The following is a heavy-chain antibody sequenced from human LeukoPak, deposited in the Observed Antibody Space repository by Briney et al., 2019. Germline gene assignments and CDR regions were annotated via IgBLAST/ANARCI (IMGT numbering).Heavy chain of an antibody. Sequence: GASVKVSCKASGYTFTGYYMHWVRQAPGQGLEWMGWTNPNSGGTNYAQKFQGRVTMTRDTSISTAYMELSRLRSDDTAVYYCARTKYSSSSVEDGMDVWGQGTTVTVSS. CDR2: TNPNSGGT. CDR1: GYTFTGYY. V-gene: IGHV1-2*02. J-gene: IGHJ6*02. D-gene: IGHD6-13*01. CDR3: ARTKYSSSSVEDGMDV.